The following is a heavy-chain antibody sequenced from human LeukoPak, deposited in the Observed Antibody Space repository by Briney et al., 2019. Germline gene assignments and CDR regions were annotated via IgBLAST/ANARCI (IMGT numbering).Heavy chain of an antibody. J-gene: IGHJ4*02. CDR1: GYTFTGYY. Sequence: ASVKVSCKASGYTFTGYYMHWVRQAPGQGLEWMGWNNPNSGGTNYAQKFQGRVTMTRDTSVSTAYMELSRLRSDDTAVYYCARDLSVGATSSDYWGQGTLVTVSS. CDR2: NNPNSGGT. CDR3: ARDLSVGATSSDY. D-gene: IGHD1-26*01. V-gene: IGHV1-2*02.